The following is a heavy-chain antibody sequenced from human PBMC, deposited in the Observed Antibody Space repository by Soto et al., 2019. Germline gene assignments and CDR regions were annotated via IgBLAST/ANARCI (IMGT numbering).Heavy chain of an antibody. Sequence: QVQLVQSGVEVKKPGASVKVSCKASGYTFTSYGISWVRQAPGQGLEWMGWISAYNGNTNYAQKLQGRVTMTTDTSTGIAYMDLSSVIPVDTAVYYFARTGGWVLDYWGQGTLVTVSS. V-gene: IGHV1-18*01. CDR2: ISAYNGNT. D-gene: IGHD1-26*01. CDR3: ARTGGWVLDY. J-gene: IGHJ4*02. CDR1: GYTFTSYG.